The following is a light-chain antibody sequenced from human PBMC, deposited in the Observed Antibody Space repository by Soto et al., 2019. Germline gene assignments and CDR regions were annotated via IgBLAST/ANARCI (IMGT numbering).Light chain of an antibody. CDR3: AVWDDSLSGRV. V-gene: IGLV1-47*01. CDR1: GSSNENSH. J-gene: IGLJ3*02. Sequence: QSVLTHPPSASGTPGQRVTISCSGSGSSNENSHVYWYQQLPGTAPKLLIYRNDQRPSGVPDRFSGSKSVTSASLAISGLRSDDEAYYYWAVWDDSLSGRVFGGGTKLTVL. CDR2: RND.